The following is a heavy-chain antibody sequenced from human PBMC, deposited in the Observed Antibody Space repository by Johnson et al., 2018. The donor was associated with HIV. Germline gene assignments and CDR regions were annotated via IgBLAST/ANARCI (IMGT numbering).Heavy chain of an antibody. J-gene: IGHJ3*02. D-gene: IGHD3-10*01. Sequence: VQLVESGGGLVQPGRSLRLSCVASGFTFDDYAMHWVRQAPGKGLEWVSGISWNSGSIGYADSVKGRFTISRDNAKNSLYLQMNSLRVEDTALYYCAKGYGSGSYYNGNAFDIWGQGTLVTVSS. V-gene: IGHV3-9*01. CDR1: GFTFDDYA. CDR2: ISWNSGSI. CDR3: AKGYGSGSYYNGNAFDI.